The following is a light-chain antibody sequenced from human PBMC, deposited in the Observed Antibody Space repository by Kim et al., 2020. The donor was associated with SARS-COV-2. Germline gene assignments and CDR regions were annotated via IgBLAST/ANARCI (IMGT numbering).Light chain of an antibody. CDR3: QQSYSTLWT. CDR2: AAS. Sequence: DIQMTQSPSSLSASVGDRVTITCRASQSISSYLNWYQQKPGKAPKLLIYAASSLQSGVPSRFSGSGSGTYFTLTISSLQPEDFATYYCQQSYSTLWTFGQGTKVDIK. V-gene: IGKV1-39*01. CDR1: QSISSY. J-gene: IGKJ1*01.